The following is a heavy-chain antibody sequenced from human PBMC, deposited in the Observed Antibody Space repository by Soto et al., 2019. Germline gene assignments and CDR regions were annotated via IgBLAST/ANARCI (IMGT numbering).Heavy chain of an antibody. CDR3: ARGQRFSDWFDP. Sequence: SETLSLTCTVPGGAISTYYWTWIRQPAGKGLEWIRRIYSSGSTKYNPSLQSRVTMSLDTSNNQFSLRLTSVTAADTAVYYCARGQRFSDWFDPWGQGTLVTVSS. J-gene: IGHJ5*02. CDR2: IYSSGST. D-gene: IGHD3-3*01. CDR1: GGAISTYY. V-gene: IGHV4-4*07.